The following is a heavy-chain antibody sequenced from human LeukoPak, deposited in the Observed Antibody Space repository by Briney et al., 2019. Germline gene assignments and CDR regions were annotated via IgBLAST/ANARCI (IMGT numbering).Heavy chain of an antibody. V-gene: IGHV3-21*01. CDR1: GFTFSSYS. CDR2: ISSSSSYI. D-gene: IGHD3-16*01. CDR3: ARDAREGDGDNWFDP. Sequence: GGSLRLSCAASGFTFSSYSMNWVRQAPGKGLEWVSSISSSSSYIYYADSVKGRFTISRDNAKNSLYLQMNSLRAEDTAVYYCARDAREGDGDNWFDPWGQGTLVTVSS. J-gene: IGHJ5*02.